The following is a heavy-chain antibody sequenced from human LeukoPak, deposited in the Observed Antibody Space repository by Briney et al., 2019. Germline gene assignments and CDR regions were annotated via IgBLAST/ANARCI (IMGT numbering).Heavy chain of an antibody. CDR2: ITPDGSDR. V-gene: IGHV3-7*01. J-gene: IGHJ4*02. CDR3: VPGGLAVSGIDY. D-gene: IGHD6-19*01. CDR1: GFTFNNYW. Sequence: GGSLRLSCAASGFTFNNYWMSWVRQAPGKGLEWVANITPDGSDRYYVDSLKGRVTISRDNTKSSLYLQLNSLRAEDTAVYYCVPGGLAVSGIDYWGQGALVTVSS.